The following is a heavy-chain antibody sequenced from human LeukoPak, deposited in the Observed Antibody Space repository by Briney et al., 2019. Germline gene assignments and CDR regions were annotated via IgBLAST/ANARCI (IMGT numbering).Heavy chain of an antibody. Sequence: ASVKVSCKASGHSFDKFGISWVRQAPGQGLEWMGWISAYSGKTDSAQKLQDRVTMTTANSTSTAYLELRSLRADDTADYFCLRVGSTYGDPLEFDLWGQGTLVTVSS. D-gene: IGHD2-21*02. J-gene: IGHJ5*02. CDR2: ISAYSGKT. CDR3: LRVGSTYGDPLEFDL. V-gene: IGHV1-18*01. CDR1: GHSFDKFG.